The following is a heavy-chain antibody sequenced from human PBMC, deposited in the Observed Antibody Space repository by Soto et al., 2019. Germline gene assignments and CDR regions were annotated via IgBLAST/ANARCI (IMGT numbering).Heavy chain of an antibody. CDR1: GFTFSSYW. V-gene: IGHV3-74*01. CDR3: ATGGSGYYYFEY. J-gene: IGHJ4*02. D-gene: IGHD3-22*01. CDR2: ISSDGNWT. Sequence: PGGSLRLSCAASGFTFSSYWMHWVRQAPGQGLVWVSHISSDGNWTTYADSVKGRFTISRDNSKNTLYLQMNSLRAEDTAVYYCATGGSGYYYFEYWGQGTLVTVSS.